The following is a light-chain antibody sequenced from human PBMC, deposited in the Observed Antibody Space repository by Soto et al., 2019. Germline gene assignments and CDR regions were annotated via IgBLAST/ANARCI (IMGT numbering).Light chain of an antibody. Sequence: EVVLTQSPATVSLTPWERATLSWRASQSVSSSYLAWYQQKPGQAPRLLIYGASTRASGIPARFSGSGSGTDFTLTISRLEPEDFAVYYCQQYGTSPRTFGQGTKVDI. J-gene: IGKJ1*01. V-gene: IGKV3-20*01. CDR3: QQYGTSPRT. CDR1: QSVSSSY. CDR2: GAS.